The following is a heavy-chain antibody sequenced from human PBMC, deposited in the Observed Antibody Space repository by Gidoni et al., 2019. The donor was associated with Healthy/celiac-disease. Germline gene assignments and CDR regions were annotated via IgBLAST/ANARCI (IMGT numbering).Heavy chain of an antibody. CDR2: IIPIFGTA. D-gene: IGHD2-15*01. J-gene: IGHJ5*02. CDR3: ARGSRDGYSRWFDP. Sequence: QVQLVQSGAEVKKHGSAVKVSCKDSGGHVSSYAISWVRQAPGQGLEWMGGIIPIFGTANYAQKFQGRVTITADESTSTAYMELSSLRSEDTAVYYCARGSRDGYSRWFDPWGQGTLVTVSS. CDR1: GGHVSSYA. V-gene: IGHV1-69*01.